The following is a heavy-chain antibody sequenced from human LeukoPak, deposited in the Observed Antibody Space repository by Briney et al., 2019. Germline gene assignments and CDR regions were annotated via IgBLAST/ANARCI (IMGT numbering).Heavy chain of an antibody. V-gene: IGHV3-20*04. CDR2: INWIGGST. J-gene: IGHJ6*04. D-gene: IGHD3-10*02. Sequence: GGSLRLSCAASGFAFDDYGMSWVRQVPGKGLEWVSGINWIGGSTGYADSVQGRFTISRDNAKNSLYLQMNSLRAEDTAVYYCAELGITMIGGVWGKGTTVTISS. CDR1: GFAFDDYG. CDR3: AELGITMIGGV.